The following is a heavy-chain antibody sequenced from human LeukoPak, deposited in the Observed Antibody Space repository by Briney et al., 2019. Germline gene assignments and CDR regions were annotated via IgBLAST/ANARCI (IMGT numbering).Heavy chain of an antibody. D-gene: IGHD3-3*02. V-gene: IGHV1-18*01. CDR3: ARETLAPTRDYYYYGMDV. Sequence: ASVKVSCKASGYTFINYGISWVRQAPGQGLEWMGWISAENGNTGYVENLQGRVTMTRDTSTSTVYMELSSLRSEDTAVYYCARETLAPTRDYYYYGMDVWGQGTTVTVSS. CDR1: GYTFINYG. J-gene: IGHJ6*02. CDR2: ISAENGNT.